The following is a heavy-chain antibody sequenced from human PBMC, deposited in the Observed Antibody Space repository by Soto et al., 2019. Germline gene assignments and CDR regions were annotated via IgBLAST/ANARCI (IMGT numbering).Heavy chain of an antibody. V-gene: IGHV3-33*01. CDR2: IWYDGSNK. J-gene: IGHJ4*02. D-gene: IGHD1-7*01. CDR1: GFTFSSYG. CDR3: ARNYHNDY. Sequence: QVQLVESGGGVIQPGRSLRLSCTTSGFTFSSYGMHWVRHAPGKGLEWVAVIWYDGSNKYYADSVKGRFTISRDNSKNTLYLQMNSLRAEDTAVYYCARNYHNDYWGQGILVTVSS.